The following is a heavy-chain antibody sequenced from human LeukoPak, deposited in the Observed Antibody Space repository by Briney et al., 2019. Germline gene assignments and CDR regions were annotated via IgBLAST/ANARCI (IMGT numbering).Heavy chain of an antibody. D-gene: IGHD2-15*01. CDR3: ARGYCSGGRCYGAEGY. V-gene: IGHV4-59*01. Sequence: SETLTLTCTVSGGSISSYYWSWIRQPAGKGLEWIGYIYYSGSTYYNPSLKSRVTISVDTSKNQFSLKLSSVTAADTAVYYCARGYCSGGRCYGAEGYWGQGTLVTVSS. CDR1: GGSISSYY. J-gene: IGHJ4*02. CDR2: IYYSGST.